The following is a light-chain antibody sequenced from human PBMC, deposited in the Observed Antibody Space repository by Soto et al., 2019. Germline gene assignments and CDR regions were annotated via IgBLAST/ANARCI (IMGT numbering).Light chain of an antibody. J-gene: IGLJ1*01. CDR3: CTFAGTYPPLV. CDR1: SSDVGGYNY. V-gene: IGLV2-11*01. Sequence: QSALTQPRSVSGSPGQSVTISCTGTSSDVGGYNYVSWYQQNPGKAPKLMIYDVSRRPSGVPDRFSGSKSGNTASLTISGLPAADEADYDRCTFAGTYPPLVFGPGTKLPVL. CDR2: DVS.